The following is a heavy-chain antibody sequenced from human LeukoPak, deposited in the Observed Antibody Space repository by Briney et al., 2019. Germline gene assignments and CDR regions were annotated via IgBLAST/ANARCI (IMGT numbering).Heavy chain of an antibody. CDR3: ARDQSGFGGHNNGAFDI. CDR1: GGSISNYY. J-gene: IGHJ3*02. CDR2: VYASGST. D-gene: IGHD3-16*01. V-gene: IGHV4-4*07. Sequence: PSETLSLTCTVSGGSISNYYWNWIRQPAGKGLEWVGRVYASGSTRYNPSFNSRVTMSAETSKNQVSLKMTSVTAADTAVYFCARDQSGFGGHNNGAFDIWGQGTMVTVSS.